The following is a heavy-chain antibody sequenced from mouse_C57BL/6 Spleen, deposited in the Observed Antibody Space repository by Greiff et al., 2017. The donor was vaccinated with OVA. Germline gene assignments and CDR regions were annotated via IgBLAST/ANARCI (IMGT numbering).Heavy chain of an antibody. CDR1: GYTFTSYW. Sequence: QVQLQQPGTELVKPGASVKLSCKASGYTFTSYWMHWVKQRPGQGLEWIGNINPSNGGTNYNEKFKSKATMTVDKSSSTAYMQLSSLTSEDSAVYYCASPSAWDWWYFDVWGTGTTVTVSS. D-gene: IGHD4-1*01. J-gene: IGHJ1*03. CDR2: INPSNGGT. CDR3: ASPSAWDWWYFDV. V-gene: IGHV1-53*01.